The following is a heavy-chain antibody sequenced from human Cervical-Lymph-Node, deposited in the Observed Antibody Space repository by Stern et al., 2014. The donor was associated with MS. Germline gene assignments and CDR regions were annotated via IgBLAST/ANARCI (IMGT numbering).Heavy chain of an antibody. CDR1: GFTFIHYA. Sequence: QVQLVQSGGGLVQPGRSLRLSCAASGFTFIHYAMHWVRQAPGKGLEWVAYISYDGSEKEPKYYADSVTGQFTISRDSSKNTVYLQMNSLRADDTAVYYCARDFSISSPFDYWGQGTLVTVSS. CDR3: ARDFSISSPFDY. D-gene: IGHD6-6*01. J-gene: IGHJ4*02. CDR2: ISYDGSEKEPK. V-gene: IGHV3-30*04.